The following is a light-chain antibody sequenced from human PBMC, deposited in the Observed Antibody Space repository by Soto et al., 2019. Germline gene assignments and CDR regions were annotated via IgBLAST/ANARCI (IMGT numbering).Light chain of an antibody. CDR2: GAS. Sequence: VRKHSPATLSXXLREXTNLXXRASQSVSSNLAWYQQKPGHAHRLLIYGASTRATGITARFSGSGSGTEFTLTISSLQAEDSAVYYCQQYDNLPLTFGGGTK. V-gene: IGKV3-15*01. CDR3: QQYDNLPLT. J-gene: IGKJ4*01. CDR1: QSVSSN.